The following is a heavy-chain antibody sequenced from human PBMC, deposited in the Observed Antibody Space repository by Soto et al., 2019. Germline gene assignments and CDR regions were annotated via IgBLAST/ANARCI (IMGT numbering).Heavy chain of an antibody. CDR3: ARDQEGVLGY. V-gene: IGHV4-4*02. CDR1: GGSISSSNW. D-gene: IGHD3-16*01. CDR2: IYHSGRT. Sequence: QVQLQESGPGLVKPSGTLSLTCAVSGGSISSSNWWSWVRQPPGKGLEWIGEIYHSGRTNYNPSRKHRFTLTVDKSKNQFSLKLSSVTAAGTAVYYCARDQEGVLGYGGQGTMITVPP. J-gene: IGHJ4*02.